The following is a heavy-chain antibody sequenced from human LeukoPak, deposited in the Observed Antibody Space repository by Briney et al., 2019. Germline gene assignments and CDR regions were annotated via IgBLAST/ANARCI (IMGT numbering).Heavy chain of an antibody. CDR1: GYTFTGYY. D-gene: IGHD3-10*01. CDR2: INPNSGGT. J-gene: IGHJ3*02. V-gene: IGHV1-2*02. CDR3: ASNPPVVRGVIGDDAFDI. Sequence: ASVKVSCKASGYTFTGYYMHWVRQAPGQGLEWMGWINPNSGGTNYAQKFQGRVTMTRDTSISTAYMELSRLRSDDTAVYYCASNPPVVRGVIGDDAFDIWGQGTMVTVSS.